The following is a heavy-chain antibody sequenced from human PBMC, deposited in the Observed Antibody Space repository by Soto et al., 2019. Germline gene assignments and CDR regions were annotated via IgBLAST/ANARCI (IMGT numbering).Heavy chain of an antibody. J-gene: IGHJ4*02. CDR2: IYYSGST. CDR3: ARHRRYNWNYGDFDY. Sequence: SETLSLTCTVSGGSISSSSYYWGWIRQPPGKGLEWIGSIYYSGSTYYNPSLKSRVTISVDTSKNQFSLKLSSVTAADTAVYYCARHRRYNWNYGDFDYWGQGTLVTVSS. V-gene: IGHV4-39*01. D-gene: IGHD1-7*01. CDR1: GGSISSSSYY.